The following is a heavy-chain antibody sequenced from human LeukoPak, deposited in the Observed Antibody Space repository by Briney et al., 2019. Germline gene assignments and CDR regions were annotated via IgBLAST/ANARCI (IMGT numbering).Heavy chain of an antibody. CDR2: ISYDGSNK. Sequence: GRSLRLSCAASGFTFSTYGMHWVRQAPGMGLEWVAVISYDGSNKYYTDSVKGRFTISRDNSKNTLYLQMNSLRAGDTAVYYCAKASNGGSYYGVIIDYWGQGTLVTVSS. V-gene: IGHV3-30*18. CDR3: AKASNGGSYYGVIIDY. CDR1: GFTFSTYG. D-gene: IGHD1-26*01. J-gene: IGHJ4*02.